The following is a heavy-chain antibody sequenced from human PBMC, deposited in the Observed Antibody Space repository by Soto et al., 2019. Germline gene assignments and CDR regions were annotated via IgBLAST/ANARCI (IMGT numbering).Heavy chain of an antibody. CDR2: TLHDGSND. CDR1: GFTFSSYG. V-gene: IGHV3-30*03. D-gene: IGHD3-22*01. J-gene: IGHJ4*02. CDR3: ATYYDSSGPPRSYYLDY. Sequence: VGSLRLSCAASGFTFSSYGMQWVRQAPGKGLEWVALTLHDGSNDYYVDSVKGRFTISRDNSKKTLYLQMNSLRSEDTAVYYCATYYDSSGPPRSYYLDYWGQGTLVTVSS.